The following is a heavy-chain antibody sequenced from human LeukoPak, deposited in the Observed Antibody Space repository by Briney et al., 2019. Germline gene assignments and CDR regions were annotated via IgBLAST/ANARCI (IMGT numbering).Heavy chain of an antibody. CDR3: ARGIRYSGYDLDWFDP. D-gene: IGHD5-12*01. CDR1: GYSISSGYY. CDR2: IYHSGNT. V-gene: IGHV4-38-2*02. J-gene: IGHJ5*02. Sequence: SETLSLTCTVSGYSISSGYYWGWIRQPPGKGLEWIGSIYHSGNTQFNPSLKSRVTMSLDTSKNQFSLKLSSVTAADTAVYYCARGIRYSGYDLDWFDPWGQGTLVTVSS.